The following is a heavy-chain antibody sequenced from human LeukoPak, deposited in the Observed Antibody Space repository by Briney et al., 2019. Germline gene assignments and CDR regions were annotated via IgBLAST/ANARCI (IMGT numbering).Heavy chain of an antibody. J-gene: IGHJ4*02. CDR3: AKYIFGSDYFEY. CDR2: IFSSGTT. V-gene: IGHV4-4*07. D-gene: IGHD5-18*01. Sequence: PSETLSLTCTVSGGSISGYYWSWIRQTAGKGLEWIGRIFSSGTTNYNPSLKSRVTMSVDTSKNHFSLKLSSVTAADTAVYYCAKYIFGSDYFEYWGQGTLVTISS. CDR1: GGSISGYY.